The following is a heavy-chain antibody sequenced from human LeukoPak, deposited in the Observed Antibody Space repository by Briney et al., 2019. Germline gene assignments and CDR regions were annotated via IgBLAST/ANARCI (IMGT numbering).Heavy chain of an antibody. Sequence: GESLKISCKGSGYSFTNYWISWVRQIPGKGLGWMGIIYPGDSDTRYSPSFQGQVTISADKSISTAYLQWSSLKASDTAMYYCARHSGSWGAATNEPFDYWGQGTLDTVSS. CDR1: GYSFTNYW. CDR2: IYPGDSDT. V-gene: IGHV5-51*01. J-gene: IGHJ4*02. D-gene: IGHD1-26*01. CDR3: ARHSGSWGAATNEPFDY.